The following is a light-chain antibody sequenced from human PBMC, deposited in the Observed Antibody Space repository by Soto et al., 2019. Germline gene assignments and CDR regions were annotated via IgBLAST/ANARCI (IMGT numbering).Light chain of an antibody. CDR2: KIS. Sequence: VMTXXPLSSPVTXGQPASIXCRSSQXXXXXXXXXYLSWLQQRPGQPPRLLIYKISNRFSGVPDRFSGSGAGXDFTLKISRVEAEDVGVYYCMQATQFPPTFGQGTKVEIK. CDR3: MQATQFPPT. V-gene: IGKV2-24*01. J-gene: IGKJ1*01. CDR1: QXXXXXXXXXY.